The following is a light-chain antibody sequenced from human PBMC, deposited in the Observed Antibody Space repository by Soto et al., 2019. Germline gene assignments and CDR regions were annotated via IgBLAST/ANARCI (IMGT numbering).Light chain of an antibody. Sequence: DIVMTQSPATLSVSPGERATLSCRASQSLSSNLAWYQQKPGQAPRLLIYAASTRATGIPARFSGSGSGTEFTLTISSLQSEDFATYYCLQDYNYPWTFGQGTKVDIK. V-gene: IGKV3-15*01. CDR1: QSLSSN. CDR2: AAS. J-gene: IGKJ1*01. CDR3: LQDYNYPWT.